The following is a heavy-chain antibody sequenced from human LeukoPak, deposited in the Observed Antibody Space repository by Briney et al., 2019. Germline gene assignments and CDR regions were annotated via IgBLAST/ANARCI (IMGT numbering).Heavy chain of an antibody. V-gene: IGHV3-7*03. D-gene: IGHD2-2*01. CDR1: GFTFSSYW. J-gene: IGHJ4*02. CDR3: AKDNKGIVVVPQN. CDR2: IKQDGSEK. Sequence: GGSLRLSCAASGFTFSSYWMSWVRQAPGKGLEWVANIKQDGSEKYYVDSVKGRFTISRDNSKNTLYLQMNSLRAEDTAVYYCAKDNKGIVVVPQNWGQGTLVTVSS.